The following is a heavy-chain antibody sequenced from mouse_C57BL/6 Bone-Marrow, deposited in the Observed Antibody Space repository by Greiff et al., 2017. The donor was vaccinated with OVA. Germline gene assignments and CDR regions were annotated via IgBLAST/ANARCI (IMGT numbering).Heavy chain of an antibody. CDR1: GFTIKNTY. V-gene: IGHV14-3*01. D-gene: IGHD2-5*01. Sequence: VQLQQSVAELVRPGASVKLSCTASGFTIKNTYMHWVKQRPEQGLEWIGRIEPANGNTKYAPKFQGKATLTADTSSNTAYLQLSSLTSEDTAIYYCARDYSNWAWFAYWGQGTLVTVSA. CDR2: IEPANGNT. J-gene: IGHJ3*01. CDR3: ARDYSNWAWFAY.